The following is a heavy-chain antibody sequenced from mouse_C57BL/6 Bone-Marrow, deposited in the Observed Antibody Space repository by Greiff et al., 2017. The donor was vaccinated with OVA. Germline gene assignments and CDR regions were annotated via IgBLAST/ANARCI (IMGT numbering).Heavy chain of an antibody. CDR3: AREKLLLRTWFAY. Sequence: QVQLQQSGAELVRPGTSVKVSCKASGYAFTNYLIEWVKQRPGQGLEWIGVINPGSGGTNYNEKFKGKATLTADKSSSTAYMQLSSLTSEDSAVYFCAREKLLLRTWFAYWGQGTLVTVSA. D-gene: IGHD1-1*01. V-gene: IGHV1-54*01. J-gene: IGHJ3*01. CDR1: GYAFTNYL. CDR2: INPGSGGT.